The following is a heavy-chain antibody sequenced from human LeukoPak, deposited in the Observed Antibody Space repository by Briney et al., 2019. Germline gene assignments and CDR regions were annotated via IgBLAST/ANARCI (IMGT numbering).Heavy chain of an antibody. V-gene: IGHV4-59*01. CDR1: GGSISSYY. CDR2: IYYSGST. CDR3: ARGGYYGSGNDFRFDP. Sequence: PSETLFLTCTVSGGSISSYYWSWIRQPPGKGLEWIGYIYYSGSTNYKPSLKSRVTISVDTSKNQFSLKLNSVTAADTAVYYCARGGYYGSGNDFRFDPWGQGTLVTVSS. J-gene: IGHJ5*02. D-gene: IGHD3-10*01.